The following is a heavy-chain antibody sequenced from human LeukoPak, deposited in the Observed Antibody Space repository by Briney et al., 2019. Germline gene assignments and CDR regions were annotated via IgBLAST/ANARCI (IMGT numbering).Heavy chain of an antibody. CDR1: GYSISSGYY. V-gene: IGHV4-38-2*02. CDR3: ARDLRSGLASIGAFDI. Sequence: SETLSLTCAVSGYSISSGYYWGWIRQPPGKGLEWIGSIYHSGSTYYNPSLKSRVTISVDTSKNQCSLKLSSVTAADTAVYYCARDLRSGLASIGAFDIWGQGTMVTVSS. D-gene: IGHD3-22*01. CDR2: IYHSGST. J-gene: IGHJ3*02.